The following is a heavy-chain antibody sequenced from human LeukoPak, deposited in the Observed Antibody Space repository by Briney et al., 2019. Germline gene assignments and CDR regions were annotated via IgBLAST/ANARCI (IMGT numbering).Heavy chain of an antibody. CDR2: IYYSGST. V-gene: IGHV4-31*03. D-gene: IGHD6-13*01. CDR1: GGSISSGGYY. J-gene: IGHJ6*03. Sequence: SQTLSLTCTVSGGSISSGGYYWSWIRQHPGKGLEWIGYIYYSGSTYYNPSLKSRVTISVDTSKNQFSLKLSSMTPADTAVYYYARQLLVNYYMDVWGKGTPVTVSS. CDR3: ARQLLVNYYMDV.